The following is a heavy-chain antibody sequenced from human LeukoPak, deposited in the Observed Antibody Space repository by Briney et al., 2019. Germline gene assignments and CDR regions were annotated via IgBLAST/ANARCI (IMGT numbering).Heavy chain of an antibody. CDR1: GDSISSSIYY. D-gene: IGHD6-6*01. J-gene: IGHJ4*02. V-gene: IGHV4-39*01. CDR3: ARRSRRSSSIDY. CDR2: IYYSGST. Sequence: PSETLSLTCTVSGDSISSSIYYWGWIRQSPGNGLEYIGTIYYSGSTYYNPSLKSRVTISVDTSKNQFSLKLSSVTTADTAVYYCARRSRRSSSIDYWGQGTLVTVSS.